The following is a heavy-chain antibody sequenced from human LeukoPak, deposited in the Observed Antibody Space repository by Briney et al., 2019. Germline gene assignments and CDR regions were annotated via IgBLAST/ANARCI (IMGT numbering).Heavy chain of an antibody. J-gene: IGHJ4*02. CDR1: GYTFTGYY. V-gene: IGHV1-8*02. D-gene: IGHD6-19*01. CDR2: INPNSGNT. CDR3: ARYSSGFDY. Sequence: ASVKVSCKASGYTFTGYYMHWVRQAPGQGLEWMGWINPNSGNTGYAQKFQGRVTMTRNTSISTAYMELSSLRSEDTAVYYCARYSSGFDYWGQGALVTVSS.